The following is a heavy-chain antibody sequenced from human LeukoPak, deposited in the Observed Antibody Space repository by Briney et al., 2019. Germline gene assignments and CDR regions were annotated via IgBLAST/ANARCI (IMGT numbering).Heavy chain of an antibody. Sequence: ASVKVSCKASGYTFTCYYMHWVRQAPGQGLEWMGWINPNSGGTNYAQKFQGRVTMTRDTSISTAYMELSRLRSDDTAVYYCARDRVADYDFWSGYLYWGQGTLVTVSS. J-gene: IGHJ4*02. V-gene: IGHV1-2*02. CDR3: ARDRVADYDFWSGYLY. D-gene: IGHD3-3*01. CDR1: GYTFTCYY. CDR2: INPNSGGT.